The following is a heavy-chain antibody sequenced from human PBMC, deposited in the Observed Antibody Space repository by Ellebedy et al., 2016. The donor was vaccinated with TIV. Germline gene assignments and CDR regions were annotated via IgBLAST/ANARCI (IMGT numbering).Heavy chain of an antibody. Sequence: MPSETLSLTCNVSGASIDSGRYCRAWIRQSPGKGLEWIGNICYRVNTYYNPSLKSRVILSADTSKNLFSLRLSSVTAADTAVYYCASLDVAVANWFDPWGHGTLVTVSS. CDR1: GASIDSGRYC. CDR2: ICYRVNT. D-gene: IGHD3-10*02. V-gene: IGHV4-39*01. CDR3: ASLDVAVANWFDP. J-gene: IGHJ5*02.